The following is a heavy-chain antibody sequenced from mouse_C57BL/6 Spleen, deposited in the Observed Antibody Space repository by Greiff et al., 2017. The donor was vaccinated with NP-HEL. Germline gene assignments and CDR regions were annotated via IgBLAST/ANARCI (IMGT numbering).Heavy chain of an antibody. Sequence: VQLQQSGAELVRPGASVKLSCTASGFNIKDYYMHWVKQRPEQGLEWIGWIDPEDGDTEYAPKFQGKATVTADTSSNTAYLHLSSLTSEVTAVYYCTVYYYGISRYFDYWGQGTTLTVSS. D-gene: IGHD1-1*01. V-gene: IGHV14-1*01. CDR2: IDPEDGDT. J-gene: IGHJ2*01. CDR3: TVYYYGISRYFDY. CDR1: GFNIKDYY.